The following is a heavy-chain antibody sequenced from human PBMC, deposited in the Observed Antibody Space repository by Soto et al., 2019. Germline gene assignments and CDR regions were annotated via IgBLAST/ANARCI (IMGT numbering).Heavy chain of an antibody. J-gene: IGHJ3*02. D-gene: IGHD3-3*01. CDR1: GFTFGDYG. V-gene: IGHV3-49*03. CDR2: IRSKTNGGTA. Sequence: PGGSLRLSCRGSGFTFGDYGMSWFRQTPGRGLEWVTFIRSKTNGGTAAYAASVRGRFAVSRDDSDSIAYLQMNSLKTEDTAVYYCTRVRITIFGVVMEDAFDIWGQGTMLTVSS. CDR3: TRVRITIFGVVMEDAFDI.